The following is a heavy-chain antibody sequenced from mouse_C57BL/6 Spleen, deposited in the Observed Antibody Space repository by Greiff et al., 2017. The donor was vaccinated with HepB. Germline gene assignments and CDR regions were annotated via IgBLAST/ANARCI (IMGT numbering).Heavy chain of an antibody. CDR1: GYSITSGYY. D-gene: IGHD1-1*01. J-gene: IGHJ2*01. CDR2: ISYDGSN. Sequence: ESGPGLVKPSQSLSLTCSVTGYSITSGYYWNWIRQFPGNKLEWMGYISYDGSNNYNPSLKNRISITRDTSKNQFFLKLNSVTTEDTATYYCARYYYGSPFDYWGQGTTLTVSS. CDR3: ARYYYGSPFDY. V-gene: IGHV3-6*01.